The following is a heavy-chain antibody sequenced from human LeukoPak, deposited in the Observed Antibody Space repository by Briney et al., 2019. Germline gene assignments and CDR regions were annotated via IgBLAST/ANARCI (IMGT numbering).Heavy chain of an antibody. V-gene: IGHV3-64*01. J-gene: IGHJ4*02. CDR1: GFTFSSYA. Sequence: GGSLRLSCAASGFTFSSYAMHWVRQAPGKGLEYVSAISSNGGSTYYANSVKGRFTISRDNSKNTLYLQMGSLRAEDMAVCYCARDSGYSYGSYFDYWGQGTLVTVSS. D-gene: IGHD5-18*01. CDR3: ARDSGYSYGSYFDY. CDR2: ISSNGGST.